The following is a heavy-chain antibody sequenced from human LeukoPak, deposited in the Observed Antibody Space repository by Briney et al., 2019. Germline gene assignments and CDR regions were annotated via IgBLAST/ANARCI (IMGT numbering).Heavy chain of an antibody. D-gene: IGHD3-10*01. Sequence: GGSLRLSCAASGFTFSSYAMSWVRQAPGKGLEWVSAISGSGGSTYYADSVKGRFTISRDNSKNTLYLQMNSLRAEDTAVYYCARSMVRGVTADVDYWGQGTLVTVSS. J-gene: IGHJ4*02. V-gene: IGHV3-23*01. CDR2: ISGSGGST. CDR1: GFTFSSYA. CDR3: ARSMVRGVTADVDY.